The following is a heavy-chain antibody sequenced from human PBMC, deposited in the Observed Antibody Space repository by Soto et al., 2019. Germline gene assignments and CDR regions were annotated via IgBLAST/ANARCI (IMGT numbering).Heavy chain of an antibody. CDR2: IWYDGSNK. V-gene: IGHV3-33*01. D-gene: IGHD1-1*01. CDR3: ARDLVPGEHAFDI. Sequence: GGSLRLSCAASGFTFSSYGMHWVRQAPGKGLEWVAVIWYDGSNKYYADSVKGRFTISRDNSKNTLYLQMNSLRAEDTAVYYCARDLVPGEHAFDIWGQGTMVTVSS. J-gene: IGHJ3*02. CDR1: GFTFSSYG.